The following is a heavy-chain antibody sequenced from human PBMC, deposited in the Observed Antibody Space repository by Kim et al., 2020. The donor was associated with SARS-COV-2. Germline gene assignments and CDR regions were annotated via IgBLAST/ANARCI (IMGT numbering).Heavy chain of an antibody. CDR2: SGST. CDR3: ARSVTFDF. Sequence: SGSTNSTPALKSRVTISLDTSKSQFSLKLTSVTAADTAVYYCARSVTFDFWGRGTLVTVSS. J-gene: IGHJ4*02. V-gene: IGHV4-59*01.